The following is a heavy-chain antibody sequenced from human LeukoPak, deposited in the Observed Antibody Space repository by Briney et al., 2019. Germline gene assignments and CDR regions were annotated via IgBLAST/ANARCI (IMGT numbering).Heavy chain of an antibody. CDR1: GFTLSGYT. V-gene: IGHV3-30*04. CDR2: KSYDGSNK. CDR3: AGDRGSCYGNSPDDIDY. D-gene: IGHD6-13*01. J-gene: IGHJ4*02. Sequence: GGSLRLSCTPSGFTLSGYTMDWVSQAPGKGLEWVAVKSYDGSNKSYAESVKGRFTISRDNSKNTLYLQMNSLRAEDTAVYYCAGDRGSCYGNSPDDIDYWGQGTLVTVSS.